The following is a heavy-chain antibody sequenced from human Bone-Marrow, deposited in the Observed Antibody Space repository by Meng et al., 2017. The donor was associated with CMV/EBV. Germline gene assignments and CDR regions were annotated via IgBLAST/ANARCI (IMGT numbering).Heavy chain of an antibody. CDR3: ARARGGYFDY. CDR2: IGTAGDT. J-gene: IGHJ4*02. V-gene: IGHV3-13*01. CDR1: GFTFSSYD. Sequence: GESLKISCAASGFTFSSYDMHWVRQATGKGLEWVSAIGTAGDTYYPGSVKGRFTISRENAKNALYLQMDRLRAGDTAVYYWARARGGYFDYWGQGMLVTVSS. D-gene: IGHD3-16*01.